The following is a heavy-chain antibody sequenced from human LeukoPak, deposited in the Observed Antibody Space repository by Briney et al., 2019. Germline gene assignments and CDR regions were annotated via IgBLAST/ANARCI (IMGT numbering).Heavy chain of an antibody. Sequence: GASVKVSCKASGYTFTGYYMHWVRQAPGQGREWMGRINPNSGGTNYAQKLQGGVTMHRDTSISTAYMELSSLRSDDTAVYYCARVSGLQPPYWGQGTLVTVSS. D-gene: IGHD3-10*01. J-gene: IGHJ4*02. CDR1: GYTFTGYY. CDR2: INPNSGGT. V-gene: IGHV1-2*06. CDR3: ARVSGLQPPY.